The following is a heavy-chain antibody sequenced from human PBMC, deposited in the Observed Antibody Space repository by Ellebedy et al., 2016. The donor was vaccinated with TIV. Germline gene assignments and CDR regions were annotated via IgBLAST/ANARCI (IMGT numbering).Heavy chain of an antibody. CDR1: GFTFSGYW. D-gene: IGHD2-2*01. V-gene: IGHV3-7*03. CDR2: IKEDGSEA. Sequence: GESLKISCAASGFTFSGYWMSWVRQAPGKGLEWVANIKEDGSEAYYVDSVKGRFTISRDNAKNSLYLQMSNLRAEDTAGFYCASAGGRHSTGSGFYWGQGTRVTVST. J-gene: IGHJ4*02. CDR3: ASAGGRHSTGSGFY.